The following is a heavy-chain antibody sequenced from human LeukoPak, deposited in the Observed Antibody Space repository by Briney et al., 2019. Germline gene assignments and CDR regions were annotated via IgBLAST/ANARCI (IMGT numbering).Heavy chain of an antibody. V-gene: IGHV4-59*01. Sequence: PSETLSLTCTVSGGSISNYYWSWIRQPPGKGLGWIGYIYNSGHTNYNPSLKSRVTISEGTSKNQLSLKLSSVTAADTAVYYCARAAVTTSRYFQHWGQGTLVTVSS. J-gene: IGHJ1*01. D-gene: IGHD4-17*01. CDR3: ARAAVTTSRYFQH. CDR2: IYNSGHT. CDR1: GGSISNYY.